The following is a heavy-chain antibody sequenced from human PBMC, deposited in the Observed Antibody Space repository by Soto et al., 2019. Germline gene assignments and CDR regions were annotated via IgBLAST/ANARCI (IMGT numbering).Heavy chain of an antibody. CDR2: ISGSGGST. D-gene: IGHD1-26*01. V-gene: IGHV3-23*01. CDR3: AKSKLVGAAYNWFDP. CDR1: GVTFSSYA. Sequence: EVQLLESGGGLVQPGGSLRLSCAASGVTFSSYAMSWVRQAPGKGLEWVSAISGSGGSTYYADSVKGRFPISRDSSQNTLYLQMNSLRAEDTAVYYCAKSKLVGAAYNWFDPWGQGTLVAVSS. J-gene: IGHJ5*02.